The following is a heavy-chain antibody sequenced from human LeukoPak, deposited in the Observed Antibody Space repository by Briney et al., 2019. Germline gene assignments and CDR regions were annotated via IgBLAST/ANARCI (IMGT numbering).Heavy chain of an antibody. CDR3: ARGGGLDV. Sequence: GGSLRLSCAASGFTFSSYWMKWARTAPGKGVEGVASINHNGNVNYYVDSVKGRFTISRDNAKHSLYLQMSNLRAEDTAVYFCARGGGLDVWGQGATVTVSS. CDR2: INHNGNVN. CDR1: GFTFSSYW. V-gene: IGHV3-7*03. J-gene: IGHJ6*02. D-gene: IGHD3-16*01.